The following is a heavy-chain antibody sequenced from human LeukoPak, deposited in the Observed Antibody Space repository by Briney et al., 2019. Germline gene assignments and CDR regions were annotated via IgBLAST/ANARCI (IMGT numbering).Heavy chain of an antibody. Sequence: PGGSLRLSCAASGFTFMTYSMNWVRQAPGKGLEWVSSISSTSSSYIYYADSVKGRFTISRDNAKNSLYLHMNSLRAEDTAVYYCARDYGGSSPFDYWGQGTLVTVSS. CDR3: ARDYGGSSPFDY. J-gene: IGHJ4*02. CDR1: GFTFMTYS. V-gene: IGHV3-21*01. D-gene: IGHD4-23*01. CDR2: ISSTSSSYI.